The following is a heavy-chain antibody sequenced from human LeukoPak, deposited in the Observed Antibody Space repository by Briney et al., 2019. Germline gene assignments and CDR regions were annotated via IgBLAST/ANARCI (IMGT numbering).Heavy chain of an antibody. CDR3: AREHGYAFDY. CDR2: IKSVMGDI. D-gene: IGHD5-12*01. V-gene: IGHV3-48*02. CDR1: GFTLSYYS. Sequence: PGWSLPLSCVASGFTLSYYSMNWLRQPAAKESEWVSYIKSVMGDIWYADSVKGRFTISRDDAKNSLYLQMNSLRDEDTDVYVCAREHGYAFDYWGQGILVTVYS. J-gene: IGHJ4*02.